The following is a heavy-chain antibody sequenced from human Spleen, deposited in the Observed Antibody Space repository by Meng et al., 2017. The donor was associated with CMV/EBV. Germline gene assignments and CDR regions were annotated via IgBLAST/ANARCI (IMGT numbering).Heavy chain of an antibody. J-gene: IGHJ4*01. Sequence: VKLSCKASGYIFTGYDVHWVRQAPGQGLEWMGWINPKSDGTTYAQKFQGRVTMTRDTSTSTVFMELRSLKSEDTAVYFCARRYYFDYWGQGTLVTVSS. CDR2: INPKSDGT. CDR3: ARRYYFDY. V-gene: IGHV1-2*02. CDR1: GYIFTGYD.